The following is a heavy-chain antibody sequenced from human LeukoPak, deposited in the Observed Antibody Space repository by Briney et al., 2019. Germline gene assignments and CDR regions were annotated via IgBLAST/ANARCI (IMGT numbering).Heavy chain of an antibody. V-gene: IGHV3-30-3*01. Sequence: PGRSLRLSCAASGFTFSSYAMHWVRQAPGKGLEWVAVISYDGSNKYYADSVKGRFTISRDNSKNTLYLQMNSLRAEDTAVYYCARDSYYYGSGSYSPYWGQGTLVTVSS. D-gene: IGHD3-10*01. CDR2: ISYDGSNK. CDR3: ARDSYYYGSGSYSPY. J-gene: IGHJ4*02. CDR1: GFTFSSYA.